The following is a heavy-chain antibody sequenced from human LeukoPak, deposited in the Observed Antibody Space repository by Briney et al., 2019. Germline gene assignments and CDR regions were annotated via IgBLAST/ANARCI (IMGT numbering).Heavy chain of an antibody. V-gene: IGHV3-21*01. D-gene: IGHD3-9*01. Sequence: PGGSLRLSCAASGFTFSSYSMNWVRQAPGKGLEWVSSISSSSSYIYYADSVKGRFTISRDNAKNSLYLQMNSLRAEDTAVYYCAKDRHPYHDILPSDYWGQGSLVTVSS. CDR1: GFTFSSYS. CDR2: ISSSSSYI. CDR3: AKDRHPYHDILPSDY. J-gene: IGHJ4*02.